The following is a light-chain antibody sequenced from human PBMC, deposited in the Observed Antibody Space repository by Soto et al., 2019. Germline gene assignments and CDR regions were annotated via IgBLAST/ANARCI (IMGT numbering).Light chain of an antibody. CDR3: AAWDDSLNGVV. CDR1: SSNIGSNT. Sequence: QSVLTQPPSASGTPGQRVTISCSGSSSNIGSNTVNWYQQLPGTAPKLLIYSNNQRPSGVPAGTSASLAISGLQSEDEADYYCAAWDDSLNGVVFGGGTKLTVL. CDR2: SNN. V-gene: IGLV1-44*01. J-gene: IGLJ2*01.